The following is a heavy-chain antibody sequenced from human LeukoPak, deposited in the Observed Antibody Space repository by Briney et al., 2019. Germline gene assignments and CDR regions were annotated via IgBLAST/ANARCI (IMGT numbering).Heavy chain of an antibody. Sequence: PSETLSPTCTVSGGSISSYYWSWIRQPPGKGLEWIGYIYYSGSTNYNPSLKSRVTISVDTSKNQFSLKLSSVTAADTAVYYCARRGVLMVYATEYYFDYWGQGTLVTVSS. CDR3: ARRGVLMVYATEYYFDY. D-gene: IGHD2-8*01. V-gene: IGHV4-59*08. CDR2: IYYSGST. J-gene: IGHJ4*02. CDR1: GGSISSYY.